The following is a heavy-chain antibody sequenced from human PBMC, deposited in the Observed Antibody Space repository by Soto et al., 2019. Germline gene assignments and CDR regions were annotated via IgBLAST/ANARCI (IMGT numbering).Heavy chain of an antibody. CDR1: GLTFNRYW. CDR3: AREFCSGGNCYTYYFDP. D-gene: IGHD2-15*01. CDR2: INTDGTNS. Sequence: GGSLRLSCAASGLTFNRYWMHWVRHAPGKGLVWVSHINTDGTNSNYADSVKGRFTISRDNAKSTLFLQMNSLRDEDTAVYYCAREFCSGGNCYTYYFDPWGQGSPVTVSS. V-gene: IGHV3-74*01. J-gene: IGHJ5*02.